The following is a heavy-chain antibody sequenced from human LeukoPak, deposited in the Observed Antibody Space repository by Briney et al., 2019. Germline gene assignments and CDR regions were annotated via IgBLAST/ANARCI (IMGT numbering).Heavy chain of an antibody. V-gene: IGHV3-7*01. CDR2: IKQDGSEK. CDR3: ARVLRGGFGY. D-gene: IGHD2-8*02. CDR1: GFMFSSYW. J-gene: IGHJ4*02. Sequence: GGSLRLSCAASGFMFSSYWMSWVRQAPGKGLEWVANIKQDGSEKSYVDSVKGRLTISRDNAKNALYLQMNSLRAEDTAVYYCARVLRGGFGYWGQGTLVTVSS.